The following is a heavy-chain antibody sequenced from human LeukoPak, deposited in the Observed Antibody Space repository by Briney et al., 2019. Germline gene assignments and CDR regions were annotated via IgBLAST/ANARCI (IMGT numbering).Heavy chain of an antibody. J-gene: IGHJ3*02. Sequence: SETLSLTCTVSGGSISSSRYYWGWIRQPPGKGLEWIGSIHYSGSTYYNPSLKSRVTVSVDTSENQFSLKLSSVAAADTAVYFCVRSRLSDHIVPAAERADGACDMWGQGTMVTVSS. CDR1: GGSISSSRYY. D-gene: IGHD2-2*01. V-gene: IGHV4-39*07. CDR2: IHYSGST. CDR3: VRSRLSDHIVPAAERADGACDM.